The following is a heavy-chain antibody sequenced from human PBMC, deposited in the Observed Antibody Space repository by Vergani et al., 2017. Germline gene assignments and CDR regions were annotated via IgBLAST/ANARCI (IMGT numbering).Heavy chain of an antibody. CDR1: GGSISSSSYY. D-gene: IGHD6-19*01. CDR2: IYYSGST. J-gene: IGHJ5*02. V-gene: IGHV4-61*05. Sequence: QLQLQESGPGLVKPSETLSLTCTVSGGSISSSSYYWGWIRQPPGKGLEWIGYIYYSGSTNYNPSLKSRVTISVDTSKNQFSLKLSSVTAADTAVYYCAREKGSGSGWYYPSEFDPWGQGTLVTVSS. CDR3: AREKGSGSGWYYPSEFDP.